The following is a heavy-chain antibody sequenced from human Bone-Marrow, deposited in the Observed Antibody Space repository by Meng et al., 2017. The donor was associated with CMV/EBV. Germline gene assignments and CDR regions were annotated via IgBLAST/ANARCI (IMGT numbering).Heavy chain of an antibody. CDR3: TTDGHYYDILTGYYHYYYGMDV. J-gene: IGHJ6*02. Sequence: GGSLRLSCAASGFTVSSNYMSWVRQAPGKGLEWVGRIKSKTDGGTTDYAAPVKGRFTISRDDSKNTLYLQMNSLKTEDTAVYYCTTDGHYYDILTGYYHYYYGMDVWGQGTTVTVSS. D-gene: IGHD3-9*01. CDR2: IKSKTDGGTT. V-gene: IGHV3-15*01. CDR1: GFTVSSNY.